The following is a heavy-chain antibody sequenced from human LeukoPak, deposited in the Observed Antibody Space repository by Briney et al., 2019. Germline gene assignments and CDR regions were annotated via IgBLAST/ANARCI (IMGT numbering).Heavy chain of an antibody. Sequence: SETLSLTCTVSGGSISSYYWSWIRQPPGRGVEWSGYIYYSGSTNYNPSLKSRVTISVDTSKNQFSLKLSSVTAADTAVYYCARHQVAVAGLPFDYWGQGTLVTVSS. V-gene: IGHV4-59*08. CDR2: IYYSGST. J-gene: IGHJ4*02. CDR3: ARHQVAVAGLPFDY. D-gene: IGHD6-19*01. CDR1: GGSISSYY.